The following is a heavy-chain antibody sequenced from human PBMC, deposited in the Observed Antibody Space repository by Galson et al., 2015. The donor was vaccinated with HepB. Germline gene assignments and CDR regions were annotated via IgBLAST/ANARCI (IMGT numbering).Heavy chain of an antibody. Sequence: QSGAEVKKPGESLKISCKGSGYAFSSYWIGWVRQMPGKGLEWMGIIYPGDSDIRYSPSLQGQVTISADKSISTAYLHWRSLKASDTAMYYCARASGVGSSYYYGMDVWGQGTTVTVSS. CDR2: IYPGDSDI. J-gene: IGHJ6*02. CDR1: GYAFSSYW. CDR3: ARASGVGSSYYYGMDV. D-gene: IGHD2-8*01. V-gene: IGHV5-51*01.